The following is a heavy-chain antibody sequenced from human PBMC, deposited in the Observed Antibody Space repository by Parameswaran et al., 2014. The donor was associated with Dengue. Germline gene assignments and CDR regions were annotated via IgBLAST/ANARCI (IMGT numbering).Heavy chain of an antibody. J-gene: IGHJ4*02. Sequence: VRQAPGKGLEWVSAISGSGGSTYYADSVKGRFTISRDNSKNTLYLQMNSLRAEDTAVYYCAKNDWNRGYYGSGSYRYKYYFDYWGQGTLVTVSS. V-gene: IGHV3-23*01. CDR2: ISGSGGST. CDR3: AKNDWNRGYYGSGSYRYKYYFDY. D-gene: IGHD3-10*01.